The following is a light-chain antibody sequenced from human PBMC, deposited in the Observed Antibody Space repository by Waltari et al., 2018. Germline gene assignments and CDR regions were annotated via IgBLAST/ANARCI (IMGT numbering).Light chain of an antibody. CDR3: QQYFSSPPYT. J-gene: IGKJ2*01. CDR2: GAS. Sequence: RARQSVSTSFLAWYQQKPGQTPRLLIYGASNRATGIPDRFSGRGSATDFTLTISRLEPEDFAVYYCQQYFSSPPYTFGQGTKLEIK. CDR1: QSVSTSF. V-gene: IGKV3-20*01.